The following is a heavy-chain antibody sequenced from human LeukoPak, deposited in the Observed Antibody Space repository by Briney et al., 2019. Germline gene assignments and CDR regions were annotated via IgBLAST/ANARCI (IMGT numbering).Heavy chain of an antibody. D-gene: IGHD3-16*01. CDR1: GFTFSSYS. V-gene: IGHV3-48*01. CDR3: ARDEGGGWFDP. J-gene: IGHJ5*02. Sequence: GGSLRLSCAASGFTFSSYSMNWVRQAPGEGLEWVSYVSSSSSTIYYADSVKGRFTISRDNAKNSLYLQMNSLRAEDTAVYYCARDEGGGWFDPWGQGTLVTVSS. CDR2: VSSSSSTI.